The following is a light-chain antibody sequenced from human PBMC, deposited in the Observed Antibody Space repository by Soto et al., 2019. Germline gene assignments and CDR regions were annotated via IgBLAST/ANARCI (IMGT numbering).Light chain of an antibody. Sequence: SALTQPPSASGSPGQSVTISCTGTSSDVGGYNYVSWYQQHPGKAPKLMIYDVSKRPSGVPDRFSGSKSGNAASLTVSGLQSEDEADYYCSSYAGSSNVVFGGGTKLTVL. V-gene: IGLV2-8*01. CDR1: SSDVGGYNY. CDR2: DVS. CDR3: SSYAGSSNVV. J-gene: IGLJ3*02.